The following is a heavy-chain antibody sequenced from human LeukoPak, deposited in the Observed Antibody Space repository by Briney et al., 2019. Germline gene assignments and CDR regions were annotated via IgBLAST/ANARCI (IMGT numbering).Heavy chain of an antibody. D-gene: IGHD3-10*01. J-gene: IGHJ4*02. Sequence: PGGSLRLSCAASGFTFSSYAMHWVRQAPGKGLEWVAVISYDGSNKYYADSVKGRLTISRDNSKNTLYLQMNSLRAEDTAVYYCARDERFGELSPFDYWGQGTLVTVSS. CDR1: GFTFSSYA. CDR3: ARDERFGELSPFDY. V-gene: IGHV3-30*04. CDR2: ISYDGSNK.